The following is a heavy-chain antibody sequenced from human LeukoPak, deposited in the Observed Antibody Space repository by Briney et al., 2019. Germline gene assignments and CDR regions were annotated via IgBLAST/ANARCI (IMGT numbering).Heavy chain of an antibody. V-gene: IGHV1-18*01. D-gene: IGHD3-22*01. CDR3: ASTSAHYYDSSGYYL. J-gene: IGHJ4*02. CDR2: ISAYNGNT. Sequence: ASVKVSCKASGYTFTSYGISWVRQAPGQGLEWMGWISAYNGNTNYAQKLQGRVTMTTDTSTSTAYMELRSLRSGDTAVYYCASTSAHYYDSSGYYLWGQGTLVTVSS. CDR1: GYTFTSYG.